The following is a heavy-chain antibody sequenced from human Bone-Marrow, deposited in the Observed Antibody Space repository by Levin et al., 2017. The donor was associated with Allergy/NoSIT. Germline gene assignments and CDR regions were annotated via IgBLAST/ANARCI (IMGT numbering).Heavy chain of an antibody. D-gene: IGHD3-10*01. V-gene: IGHV4-39*01. CDR1: GGSISSSSYY. CDR3: ARGFRGIYYGSGSYYNDYFDY. J-gene: IGHJ4*02. Sequence: PSETLSLTCTVSGGSISSSSYYWGWIRQPPGTGLEWIGSIYYSGSTYYNPSLKSRVTISVDTSKNQFSLKLSSVTAADTAVYYCARGFRGIYYGSGSYYNDYFDYWGQGTLVTVSS. CDR2: IYYSGST.